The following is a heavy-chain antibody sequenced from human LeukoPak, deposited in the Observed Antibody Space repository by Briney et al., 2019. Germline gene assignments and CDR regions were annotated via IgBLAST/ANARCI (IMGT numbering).Heavy chain of an antibody. CDR3: ARVRGPTVTTMYFDY. CDR1: GLIFHNYA. CDR2: ILGGGGT. D-gene: IGHD4-17*01. J-gene: IGHJ4*02. V-gene: IGHV3-23*01. Sequence: GGSLRLSCAASGLIFHNYALVWIRRAPGKGPEWVSAILGGGGTFYADAVKGRFTISRDNSKNTLYLQMNSLRAEDTAVYYCARVRGPTVTTMYFDYWGQGTLVTVSS.